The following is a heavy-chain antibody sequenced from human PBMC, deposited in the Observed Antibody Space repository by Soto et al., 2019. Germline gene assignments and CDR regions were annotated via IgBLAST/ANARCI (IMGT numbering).Heavy chain of an antibody. CDR3: IGDGVGWPPLYGWFDH. J-gene: IGHJ5*02. D-gene: IGHD3-16*01. CDR2: VRHDGSNI. CDR1: GFIFSGYG. V-gene: IGHV3-33*01. Sequence: GGSLRLSCAATGFIFSGYGMHWVRQAPGKGLEWVAVVRHDGSNIHYADFVKGRFTISRDNSKNTLDLQMDSLRDEDTAVYYCIGDGVGWPPLYGWFDHWGQGALVTVSS.